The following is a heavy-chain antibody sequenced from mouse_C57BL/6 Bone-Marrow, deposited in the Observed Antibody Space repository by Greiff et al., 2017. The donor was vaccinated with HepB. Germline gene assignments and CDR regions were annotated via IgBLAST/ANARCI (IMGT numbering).Heavy chain of an antibody. J-gene: IGHJ3*01. Sequence: QVQLKQSGAELVRPGTSVKVSCKASGYAFTNYLIEWVKQRPGQGLEWIGVINPGSGGTNYNEKFKGKATLTADKSSSTAYMQLSSLTSEDSAVYFCARGEIYYGYDGFAYWGQGTLVTVSA. CDR2: INPGSGGT. D-gene: IGHD2-2*01. CDR1: GYAFTNYL. CDR3: ARGEIYYGYDGFAY. V-gene: IGHV1-54*01.